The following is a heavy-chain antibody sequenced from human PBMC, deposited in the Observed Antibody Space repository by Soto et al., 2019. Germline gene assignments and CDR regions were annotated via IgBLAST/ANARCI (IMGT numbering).Heavy chain of an antibody. CDR1: GGSISNYY. CDR3: ARGYSYGFPIGY. Sequence: QVQLQESGPGLVKPSETLSLTCTVSGGSISNYYWSWKPQSRGKGLEWIWHIYYTGGTNNKPSLQRRVNISIDTSKNQFSLKLNSVTAADTAVYYCARGYSYGFPIGYWGQGTLATVSS. D-gene: IGHD5-18*01. CDR2: IYYTGGT. V-gene: IGHV4-59*01. J-gene: IGHJ4*02.